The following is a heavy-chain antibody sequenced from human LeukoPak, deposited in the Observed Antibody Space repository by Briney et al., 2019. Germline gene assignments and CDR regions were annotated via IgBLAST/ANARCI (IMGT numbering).Heavy chain of an antibody. CDR1: GFTFSNAW. Sequence: GGSLRLSCAASGFTFSNAWMSWVRQAPGKGLEWVGRIKSKPDGGTTDYAAPVKGRFTISRDDSKNTLYLQMNSLKTEDTAVYYCTTVWVTTSPWGQGTLVTVSS. J-gene: IGHJ5*02. CDR2: IKSKPDGGTT. CDR3: TTVWVTTSP. D-gene: IGHD4-11*01. V-gene: IGHV3-15*01.